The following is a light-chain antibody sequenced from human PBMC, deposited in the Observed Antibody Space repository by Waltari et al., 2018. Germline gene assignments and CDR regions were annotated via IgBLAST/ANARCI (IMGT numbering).Light chain of an antibody. J-gene: IGLJ2*01. Sequence: QSALPQPASVSGSPGQSITISCTGTSNDVGGYNYVSWYQQHPGKAPKLMIYDVSNRPSGVSNRFSGSKSGNTASLTISGLQAEDEADYYCSSYTSSSHVVFGGGTKLTVL. CDR1: SNDVGGYNY. V-gene: IGLV2-14*01. CDR3: SSYTSSSHVV. CDR2: DVS.